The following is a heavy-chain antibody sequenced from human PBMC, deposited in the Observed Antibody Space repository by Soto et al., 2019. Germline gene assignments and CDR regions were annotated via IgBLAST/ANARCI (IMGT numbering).Heavy chain of an antibody. CDR2: ISAYNGNT. V-gene: IGHV1-18*04. CDR3: ARVDNIGEQSPDY. Sequence: ASVKVSCKASGYTFTNYGINWVRQAPGQGLEWVGWISAYNGNTNYAQQFRGRVTMTTDTSTTTTYMQLRTLRSDDTAVYYCARVDNIGEQSPDYWGQGTLVTVSS. J-gene: IGHJ4*02. CDR1: GYTFTNYG. D-gene: IGHD1-26*01.